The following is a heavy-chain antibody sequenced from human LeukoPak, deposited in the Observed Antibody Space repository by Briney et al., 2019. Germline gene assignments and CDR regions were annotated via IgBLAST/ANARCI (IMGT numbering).Heavy chain of an antibody. D-gene: IGHD3-10*01. CDR2: IDSTGRTI. Sequence: GGSLRLSCAASEYTFSSYEVNWFRQTPEKGLEWVSYIDSTGRTIYYADSVKGRFTISRDNAKNSLYLQMNSLRAEDTAVYYCARGLDNYGSGSSDWGQGTLVTVSS. V-gene: IGHV3-48*03. J-gene: IGHJ4*02. CDR1: EYTFSSYE. CDR3: ARGLDNYGSGSSD.